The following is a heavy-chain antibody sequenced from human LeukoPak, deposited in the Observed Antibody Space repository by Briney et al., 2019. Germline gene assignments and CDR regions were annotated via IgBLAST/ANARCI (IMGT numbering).Heavy chain of an antibody. J-gene: IGHJ4*02. CDR1: GFTFSNYA. CDR2: ISYDGSKK. V-gene: IGHV3-30-3*01. D-gene: IGHD5-12*01. CDR3: ARDPGYSGYGGPYYFDY. Sequence: GMSLRLSCAASGFTFSNYAIHWVRQAPGKGLEWVALISYDGSKKHYADSVKGRYTISRDYSKNTVHLQMNSLGAEDTAVYYCARDPGYSGYGGPYYFDYWGQGTLVTVSS.